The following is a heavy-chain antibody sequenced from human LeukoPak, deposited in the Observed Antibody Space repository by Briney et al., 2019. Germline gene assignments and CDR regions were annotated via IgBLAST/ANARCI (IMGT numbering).Heavy chain of an antibody. D-gene: IGHD6-13*01. J-gene: IGHJ4*02. CDR3: AKEATRLQQLANY. V-gene: IGHV3-23*01. CDR1: GFPFSGYR. CDR2: ISGSGGST. Sequence: GGSLRLSCAASGFPFSGYRMNWVRQAPGKGLEWVSAISGSGGSTYYADSVKGRFTISRDNSKNTLYLQMNSLRAEDTAVYYCAKEATRLQQLANYWGQGTLVTVSS.